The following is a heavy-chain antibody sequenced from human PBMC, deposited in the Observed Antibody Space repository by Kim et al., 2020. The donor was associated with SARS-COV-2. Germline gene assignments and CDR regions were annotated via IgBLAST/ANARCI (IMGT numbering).Heavy chain of an antibody. V-gene: IGHV3-13*01. CDR3: ARASSASFSSSWFRAFDI. D-gene: IGHD6-13*01. Sequence: GGSLRLSCAASGFTFSNYDMHWVRQGTGYGLEWVSCIGPAGDTYYSGSVKGRFTISRENAKRSLYLQMNSLRAGDTAMYYCARASSASFSSSWFRAFDIWGQGTMVTVSS. CDR2: IGPAGDT. J-gene: IGHJ3*02. CDR1: GFTFSNYD.